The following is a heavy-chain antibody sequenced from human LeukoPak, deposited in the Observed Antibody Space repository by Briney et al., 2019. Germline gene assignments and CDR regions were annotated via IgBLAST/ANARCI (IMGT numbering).Heavy chain of an antibody. D-gene: IGHD3-10*01. CDR3: ARDYGAVRGVITSGGYYYMDV. CDR1: GYSISSGYY. J-gene: IGHJ6*03. CDR2: IYHSGST. V-gene: IGHV4-38-2*02. Sequence: SETLSLTCTVSGYSISSGYYWGWIRQPPGKGLEWIGSIYHSGSTNYNPSLKSRVTISVDTSKNQFSLKLSSVTAADTAVYYCARDYGAVRGVITSGGYYYMDVWGKGTTVTVSS.